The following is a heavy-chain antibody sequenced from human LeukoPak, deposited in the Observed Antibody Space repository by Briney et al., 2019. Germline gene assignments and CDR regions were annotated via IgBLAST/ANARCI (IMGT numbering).Heavy chain of an antibody. Sequence: GGSLRLSCAASGFTFSSYEMNWVRQAPGKGLEWVSYISSSGSTVYYADSVKGRFTISRDNAKNSLYLQLNSLRAEDTAVYYCARSLVVRATYPYRWGQGTLVTVSS. CDR2: ISSSGSTV. CDR1: GFTFSSYE. D-gene: IGHD1-26*01. V-gene: IGHV3-48*03. J-gene: IGHJ5*02. CDR3: ARSLVVRATYPYR.